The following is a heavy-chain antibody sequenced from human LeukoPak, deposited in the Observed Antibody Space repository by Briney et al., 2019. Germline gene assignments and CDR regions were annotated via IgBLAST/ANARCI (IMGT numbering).Heavy chain of an antibody. CDR2: ISYDGSNK. J-gene: IGHJ6*02. CDR1: GFTFSSYA. V-gene: IGHV3-30-3*01. CDR3: ASGGQGGYWYYGMDV. Sequence: GGSLRLSCAASGFTFSSYAMHWVRQAPGKGLERVAVISYDGSNKYYADSVKGRFTISRDNSKNTLYLQMNSLRAEDTAVYYCASGGQGGYWYYGMDVWGQGTTVTVSS. D-gene: IGHD2-8*02.